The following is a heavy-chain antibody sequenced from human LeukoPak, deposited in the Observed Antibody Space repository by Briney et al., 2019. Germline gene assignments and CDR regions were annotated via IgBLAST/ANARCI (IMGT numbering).Heavy chain of an antibody. D-gene: IGHD2-2*01. CDR1: GFTFSDYY. CDR3: AREGKDIVVVPAASAKYKYYYYMDV. Sequence: GSLRLSFAASGFTFSDYYMSWIRQAPGKGLEGVSYISSSGNTIYHPNPVKGRFTISRDNAKNSLYLQMNSLRAEDTAVYYCAREGKDIVVVPAASAKYKYYYYMDVWGKGTTVTISS. CDR2: ISSSGNTI. J-gene: IGHJ6*03. V-gene: IGHV3-11*04.